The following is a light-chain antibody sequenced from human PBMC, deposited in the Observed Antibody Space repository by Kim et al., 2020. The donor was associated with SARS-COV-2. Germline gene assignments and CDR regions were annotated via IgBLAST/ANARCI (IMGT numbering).Light chain of an antibody. CDR1: KLGDKY. CDR3: QAWDSSTGV. J-gene: IGLJ3*02. CDR2: QDS. V-gene: IGLV3-1*01. Sequence: SVSPGQTASFTCSGDKLGDKYACWYQQKPGQSPVLVIYQDSKRPSGIPERFSGSNSGNTATLTISGTQAMDEADYYCQAWDSSTGVLGGGTQLTVL.